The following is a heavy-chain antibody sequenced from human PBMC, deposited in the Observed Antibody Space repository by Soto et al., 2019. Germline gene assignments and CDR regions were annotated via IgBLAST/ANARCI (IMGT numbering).Heavy chain of an antibody. CDR2: IIPIFGTA. CDR3: AKVLGYCSSSTCSREAYYYYGMDV. J-gene: IGHJ6*02. CDR1: GGTFSSYA. Sequence: QVQLVQSGAEVKKPGSSVKVSCKASGGTFSSYAISWVRQAPGQGLEWMGGIIPIFGTANYAQKFQGRVTITADESTSTAYMELSSLRSEDTAVYYCAKVLGYCSSSTCSREAYYYYGMDVWGQGTTVTVSS. V-gene: IGHV1-69*01. D-gene: IGHD2-2*01.